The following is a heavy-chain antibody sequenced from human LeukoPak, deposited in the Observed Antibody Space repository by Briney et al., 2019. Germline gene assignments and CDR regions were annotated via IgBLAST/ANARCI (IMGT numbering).Heavy chain of an antibody. CDR2: IIPILVIA. D-gene: IGHD4-17*01. CDR1: GATFSSYA. CDR3: ARDYRGGGTTVTTAF. Sequence: SVKVSCKASGATFSSYAISWGRQAPGQGLEWMGRIIPILVIANYAQKFQGRVTITADTSTSTAYMELRSLKSEDTAVYYCARDYRGGGTTVTTAFWGQGTLVTVSS. J-gene: IGHJ4*02. V-gene: IGHV1-69*04.